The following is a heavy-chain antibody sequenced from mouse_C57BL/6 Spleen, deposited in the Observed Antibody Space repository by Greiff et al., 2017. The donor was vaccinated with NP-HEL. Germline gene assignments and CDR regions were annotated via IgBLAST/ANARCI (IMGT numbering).Heavy chain of an antibody. V-gene: IGHV1-15*01. CDR2: IDPETGGT. J-gene: IGHJ2*01. CDR3: KHSDYGSSYED. CDR1: GYTFTDYE. Sequence: VQLQQSGAELVRPGASVTLSCKASGYTFTDYEMHWVKQTPVHGLEWIGAIDPETGGTAYNQKFKGKAILTADKSSSTAYMELRSLTSEDSAVYYCKHSDYGSSYEDWGQGTTLTVSS. D-gene: IGHD1-1*01.